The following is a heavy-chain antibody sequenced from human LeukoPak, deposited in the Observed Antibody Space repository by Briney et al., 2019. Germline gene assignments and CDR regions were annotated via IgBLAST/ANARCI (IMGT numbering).Heavy chain of an antibody. CDR1: GGSISSSGYY. CDR3: ARISRAAGSGQNWFDP. CDR2: MYYSGST. Sequence: SETLSLTCTVSGGSISSSGYYWGWIRQPPGKGLEWIGSMYYSGSTYYNPSLKSRVTISVDTSKNQFSLKLSSVTAADTAVYYCARISRAAGSGQNWFDPWGQGTLVTVSS. V-gene: IGHV4-39*07. J-gene: IGHJ5*02. D-gene: IGHD6-13*01.